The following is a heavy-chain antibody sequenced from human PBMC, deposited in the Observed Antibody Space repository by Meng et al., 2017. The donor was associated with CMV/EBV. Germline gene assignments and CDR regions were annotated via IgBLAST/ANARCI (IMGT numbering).Heavy chain of an antibody. Sequence: SETLSPTCAVHGGSFSGYYWSWIRQPPGKGLEWIGEINHSGSTNYNPSLKSRVTISVDTSKNQFSLKLSSVTAADTAVYYCARGLREFYYYYGMDVWGQGTTVTVSS. CDR2: INHSGST. V-gene: IGHV4-34*01. D-gene: IGHD3-10*01. CDR3: ARGLREFYYYYGMDV. J-gene: IGHJ6*02. CDR1: GGSFSGYY.